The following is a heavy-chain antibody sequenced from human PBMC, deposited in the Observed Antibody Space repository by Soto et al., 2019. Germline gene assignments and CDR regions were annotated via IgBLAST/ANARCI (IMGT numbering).Heavy chain of an antibody. CDR3: ASIITGYSSGWYFY. D-gene: IGHD6-19*01. CDR2: ISAYNGNT. J-gene: IGHJ4*02. Sequence: QVQLVQSGAEVKKPGASVKVSCKASGYTFTSYGISWVRQAPGQGLEWMGWISAYNGNTNYAQKLQGRVTMTTDTSTSTAYMELRSLRSDDTSVYYCASIITGYSSGWYFYWGQGTLVTVSS. V-gene: IGHV1-18*01. CDR1: GYTFTSYG.